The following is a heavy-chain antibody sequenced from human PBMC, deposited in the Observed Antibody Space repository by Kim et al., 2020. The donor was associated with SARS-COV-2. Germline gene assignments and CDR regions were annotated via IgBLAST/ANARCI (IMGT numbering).Heavy chain of an antibody. V-gene: IGHV3-23*01. D-gene: IGHD3-22*01. Sequence: YAASGKGRVTISRDNSKNTLYLQMNSLGAEDTAVYYCARIYDSSGYLPDYWGQGTLVTVSS. J-gene: IGHJ4*02. CDR3: ARIYDSSGYLPDY.